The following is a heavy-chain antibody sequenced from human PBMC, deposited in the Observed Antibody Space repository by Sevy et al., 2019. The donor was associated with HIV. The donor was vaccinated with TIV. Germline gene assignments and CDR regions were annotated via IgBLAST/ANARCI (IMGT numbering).Heavy chain of an antibody. J-gene: IGHJ3*02. CDR3: TVIFGYYGDYVGAFDI. V-gene: IGHV3-49*03. D-gene: IGHD4-17*01. CDR2: IRSKAYGGKT. Sequence: GGSLRLSCTASGFTFGDYAMSWFRQAPGKGLEWVGFIRSKAYGGKTEYAASVKGRFTISRYDSKSMAYLQMNSLKTEDTAVYYCTVIFGYYGDYVGAFDIWGQGTMVTVSS. CDR1: GFTFGDYA.